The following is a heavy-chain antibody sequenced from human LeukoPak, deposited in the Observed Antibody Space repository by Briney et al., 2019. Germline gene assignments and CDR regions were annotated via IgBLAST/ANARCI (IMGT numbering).Heavy chain of an antibody. CDR3: ARATYGGTFFDY. CDR2: INPNSGGT. J-gene: IGHJ4*02. V-gene: IGHV1-2*02. CDR1: GYTFTGYY. D-gene: IGHD1-14*01. Sequence: ASVKVSCKASGYTFTGYYMHWVRQAPGQGLEWMGWINPNSGGTNYAQKFQGRVTMTRDTSISTAYMELSRLRSDDTAVYYCARATYGGTFFDYWGQGTLVTVSS.